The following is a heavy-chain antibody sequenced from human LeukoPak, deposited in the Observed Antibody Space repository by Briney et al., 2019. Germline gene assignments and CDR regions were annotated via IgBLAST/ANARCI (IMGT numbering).Heavy chain of an antibody. D-gene: IGHD3-22*01. V-gene: IGHV1-8*01. CDR3: ASSYYYDSSGYYNWFDP. Sequence: ASVKVSCKASGYTFTSYDINWVRQATGQGLEWMGWMNPNSGNTGYAQKFQGRVTITADESTSTAYMELSSLRSEDTAVYYCASSYYYDSSGYYNWFDPWGQGTLVTVSS. J-gene: IGHJ5*02. CDR2: MNPNSGNT. CDR1: GYTFTSYD.